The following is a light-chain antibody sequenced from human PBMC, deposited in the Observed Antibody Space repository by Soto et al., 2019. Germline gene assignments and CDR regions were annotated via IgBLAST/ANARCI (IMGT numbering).Light chain of an antibody. CDR2: DVS. CDR3: GSDTSSKTWV. CDR1: NTDVGHDDF. V-gene: IGLV2-14*03. J-gene: IGLJ3*02. Sequence: QSALTQPASVSASPGQSTTITCTGSNTDVGHDDFVSWYQQHPGKAPRLMIYDVSRRPSGVSDRFSGSKSGNTASLTISGLQAEDEADYYCGSDTSSKTWVFGGGTKLTVL.